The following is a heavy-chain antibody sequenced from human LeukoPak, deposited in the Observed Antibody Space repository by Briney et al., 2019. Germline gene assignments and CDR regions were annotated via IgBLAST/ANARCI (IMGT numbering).Heavy chain of an antibody. D-gene: IGHD1-20*01. CDR1: GFTFSSYN. CDR2: IHSSTIYK. CDR3: ARAANNSDAFDV. V-gene: IGHV3-21*01. J-gene: IGHJ3*01. Sequence: GGSLRLSCAAPGFTFSSYNMQWVRQPPGKGLEWVSCIHSSTIYKYFADSLKGRFIIPRDNTKNSLYLQMNGLRAEDAAVYYCARAANNSDAFDVWGQGTMVTVSS.